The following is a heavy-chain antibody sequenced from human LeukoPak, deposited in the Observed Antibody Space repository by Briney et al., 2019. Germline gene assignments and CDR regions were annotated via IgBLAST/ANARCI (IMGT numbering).Heavy chain of an antibody. CDR3: ARSPYTSSWAYDSSGYGDY. J-gene: IGHJ4*02. V-gene: IGHV1-2*02. Sequence: ASVKVSCKASGYTFTGFYMHWVRQAPGQGLEWMGWINPNSGGTNYAQKFQGRVTMTRDTSISTAYMELSRLRSDDTAVYYCARSPYTSSWAYDSSGYGDYWGQGTLVTISS. CDR2: INPNSGGT. D-gene: IGHD3-22*01. CDR1: GYTFTGFY.